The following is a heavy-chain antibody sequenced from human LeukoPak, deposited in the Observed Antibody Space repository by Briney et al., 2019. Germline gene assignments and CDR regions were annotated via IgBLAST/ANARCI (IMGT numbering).Heavy chain of an antibody. CDR2: IYYSGST. V-gene: IGHV4-39*01. J-gene: IGHJ6*03. Sequence: SETLSLTCTVSGGSISSSSYYWAWIRQPPGKGLEWIGSIYYSGSTYYNPSLKSRVTISVDTSKNQFSLKLSSVAAADTAVYYCARNLRYCSSTSCSWGLYYYYYMDVWGKGTTVTVSS. CDR3: ARNLRYCSSTSCSWGLYYYYYMDV. CDR1: GGSISSSSYY. D-gene: IGHD2-2*01.